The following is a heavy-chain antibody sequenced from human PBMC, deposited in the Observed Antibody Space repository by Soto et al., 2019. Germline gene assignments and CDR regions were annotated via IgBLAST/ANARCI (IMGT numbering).Heavy chain of an antibody. J-gene: IGHJ4*02. CDR1: GFTVSSNY. CDR2: IYSGGST. Sequence: EVQLVETGGGLIQPGGSLRLSCAASGFTVSSNYMSWVRQAPGKGLEWVSLIYSGGSTYYADSVKGRFTISRDNSKNTLYLQMNSLRAEDTAVYYCARDPYYYDSSGYEYWGQGTLVTVSS. V-gene: IGHV3-53*02. CDR3: ARDPYYYDSSGYEY. D-gene: IGHD3-22*01.